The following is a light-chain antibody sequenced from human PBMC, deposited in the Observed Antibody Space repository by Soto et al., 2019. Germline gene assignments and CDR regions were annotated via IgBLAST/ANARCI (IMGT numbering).Light chain of an antibody. J-gene: IGKJ1*01. V-gene: IGKV3-20*01. CDR2: GAS. CDR1: QSVSSNS. Sequence: CLSGRESGTLSCRANQSVSSNSLGWHQQKPGQAPRLLMYGASSRATGIPDRFSGTGSETDFTINISRLETAAYPVYHCKQHGSPPPWTLAQGTKVDTK. CDR3: KQHGSPPPWT.